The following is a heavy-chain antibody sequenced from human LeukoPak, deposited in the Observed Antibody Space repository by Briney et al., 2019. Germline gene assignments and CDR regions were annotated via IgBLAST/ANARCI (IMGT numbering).Heavy chain of an antibody. V-gene: IGHV3-30*02. CDR1: GLTFSTYG. CDR3: AKSQAILGGFFDN. CDR2: TQHDATHQ. D-gene: IGHD2-15*01. Sequence: GGSLRLSCATSGLTFSTYGIHWVRQAPGKGLEWVAFTQHDATHQYYADSVRGRFTISRDQSKNTVYLQMSSLRGEDTAVYYCAKSQAILGGFFDNWGQGTLVTVSS. J-gene: IGHJ4*02.